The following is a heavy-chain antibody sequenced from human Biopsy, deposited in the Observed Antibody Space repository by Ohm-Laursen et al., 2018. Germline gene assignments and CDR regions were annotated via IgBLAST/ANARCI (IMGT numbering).Heavy chain of an antibody. CDR3: GRPVRNQLLTDP. CDR1: GYTFTSYD. Sequence: GSSVKVSCKASGYTFTSYDITWVRQASGQGPEWIGWLNPVSGNSNFGQKFRGRVTVTSDTSISTAYMELSGLTSDDTATYYCGRPVRNQLLTDPWGQGTLVTVTS. V-gene: IGHV1-8*01. D-gene: IGHD1-7*01. CDR2: LNPVSGNS. J-gene: IGHJ5*02.